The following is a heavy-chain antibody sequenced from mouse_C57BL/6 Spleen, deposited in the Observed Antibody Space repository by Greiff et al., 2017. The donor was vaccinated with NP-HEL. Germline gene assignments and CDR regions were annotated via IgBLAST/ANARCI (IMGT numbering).Heavy chain of an antibody. J-gene: IGHJ1*03. CDR2: IYPSDSET. CDR1: GYTFTSYW. Sequence: VQLQQPGAELVRPGSSVKLSCKASGYTFTSYWMDWVKQRPGQGLEWIGNIYPSDSETHYNQKFKDKATLTVDKSSSTAYMQLSSLTSEDSAVYYCARSYYYGSRRRGYWYFDVWGTGTTVTVSS. D-gene: IGHD1-1*01. CDR3: ARSYYYGSRRRGYWYFDV. V-gene: IGHV1-61*01.